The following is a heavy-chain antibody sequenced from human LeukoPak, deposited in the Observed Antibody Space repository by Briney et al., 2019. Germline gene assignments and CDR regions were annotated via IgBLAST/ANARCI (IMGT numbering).Heavy chain of an antibody. Sequence: GGSLRLSCAASGFTFSSYSMNWVRQAPGKGLEWVSYIRSSSSTIYYADSVKGRFTISRDNSKNTLYLQMNSLRAEDTAVYYCAKSGYNRFDYWGQGTLVTVSS. D-gene: IGHD5-24*01. CDR2: IRSSSSTI. J-gene: IGHJ4*02. CDR3: AKSGYNRFDY. CDR1: GFTFSSYS. V-gene: IGHV3-48*01.